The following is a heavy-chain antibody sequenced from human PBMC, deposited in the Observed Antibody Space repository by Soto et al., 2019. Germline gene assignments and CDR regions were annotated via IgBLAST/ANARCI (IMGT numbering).Heavy chain of an antibody. CDR3: ARRRIAAAGTRSGYFDL. D-gene: IGHD6-13*01. Sequence: PSETLSLTCTVSGGSISSYYWSWIRQPPGEGLEWIGYIYYSGSTNYNPSLKSRVTISVDTSKNQFSLKLSSVTAADTAVYYCARRRIAAAGTRSGYFDLWGRGTLVTVSS. CDR1: GGSISSYY. J-gene: IGHJ2*01. V-gene: IGHV4-59*08. CDR2: IYYSGST.